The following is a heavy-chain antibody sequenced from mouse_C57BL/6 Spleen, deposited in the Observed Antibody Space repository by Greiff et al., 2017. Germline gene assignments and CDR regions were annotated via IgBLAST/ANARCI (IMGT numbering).Heavy chain of an antibody. CDR1: GFTFSDYG. V-gene: IGHV5-17*01. J-gene: IGHJ4*01. CDR2: ISSGSSNI. Sequence: EVKLMESGGGLVKPGGSLKLSCAASGFTFSDYGMHWVRQAPEKGLEWVAYISSGSSNIYYADTVKGRFTISRDNAKNTLFLQMTSLRSEDTAMYYCARDYAMDYWGQGTSVTVSS. CDR3: ARDYAMDY.